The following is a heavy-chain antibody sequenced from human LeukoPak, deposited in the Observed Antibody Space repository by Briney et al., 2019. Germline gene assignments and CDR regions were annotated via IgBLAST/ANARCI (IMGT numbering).Heavy chain of an antibody. Sequence: GGSLRLSCAASGFTFSSYSMNWVRQAPVKGLEWVSSISSSSSYIYYADSVKGRFTISRDNAKNSLYLQMNSLRAEDTAVYYCAAPYGYDSSGYYYDYYYGMDVWGQGTTVTVSS. CDR2: ISSSSSYI. D-gene: IGHD3-22*01. CDR3: AAPYGYDSSGYYYDYYYGMDV. V-gene: IGHV3-21*01. J-gene: IGHJ6*02. CDR1: GFTFSSYS.